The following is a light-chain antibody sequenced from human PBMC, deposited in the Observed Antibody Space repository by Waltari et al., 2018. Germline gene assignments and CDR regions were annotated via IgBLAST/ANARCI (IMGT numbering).Light chain of an antibody. CDR2: DAS. V-gene: IGKV3-11*01. J-gene: IGKJ4*01. Sequence: EIALTQSPVTLSLSPGDRATLSCRASQSVGRSLSWYQQQPGQPPRRLIYDASTSATGIQARISGSGSGTDFTLTIGSLEPEDFAVYFCLERSSWPPTFGGGTTVDIK. CDR1: QSVGRS. CDR3: LERSSWPPT.